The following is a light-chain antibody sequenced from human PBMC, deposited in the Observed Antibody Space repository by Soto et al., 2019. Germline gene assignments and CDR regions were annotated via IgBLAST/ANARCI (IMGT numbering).Light chain of an antibody. J-gene: IGKJ3*01. Sequence: EIVLMQSPCTLSLSPGEGATLSCRASRSVNSNYLAWNQKNPGQAPTALIFDTSRRATGVQDRFSGSGSGKDFTLTISRLEPDDFAVYYCQQYGSSHLTFGPGTKVIS. CDR1: RSVNSNY. CDR2: DTS. CDR3: QQYGSSHLT. V-gene: IGKV3-20*01.